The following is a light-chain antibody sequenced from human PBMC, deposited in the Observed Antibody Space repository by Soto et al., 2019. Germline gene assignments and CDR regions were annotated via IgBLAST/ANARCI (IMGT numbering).Light chain of an antibody. Sequence: DIVMTQSPDSLAVSLGERATINCKSSQSGFYSSSNKNYLAWYQQKPGQPPKLLLYWASTRQSGVPDRFSGSGSGTHFTLTISGLQAEDVAVYYCQQYNSLPLTFGGGTKVEIK. CDR2: WAS. V-gene: IGKV4-1*01. CDR1: QSGFYSSSNKNY. J-gene: IGKJ4*01. CDR3: QQYNSLPLT.